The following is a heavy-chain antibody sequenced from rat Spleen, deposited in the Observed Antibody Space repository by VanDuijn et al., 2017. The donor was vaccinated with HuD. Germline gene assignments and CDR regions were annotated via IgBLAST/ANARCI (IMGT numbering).Heavy chain of an antibody. D-gene: IGHD1-10*01. CDR1: GFTFSDYN. CDR2: ISWGGSST. J-gene: IGHJ3*01. Sequence: EVQLVESGGGSVQPGRSLKLSCAASGFTFSDYNMAWVRQAPKKGLEWVASISWGGSSTYYPDNVKGRFTISRDNAKNALYLQMNNLRSEDTAIYYCTSRGSNYRNWFAYWGQGTLVTVSS. V-gene: IGHV5-7*01. CDR3: TSRGSNYRNWFAY.